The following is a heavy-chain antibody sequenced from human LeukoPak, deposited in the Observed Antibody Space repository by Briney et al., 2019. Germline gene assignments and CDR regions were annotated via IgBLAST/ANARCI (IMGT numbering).Heavy chain of an antibody. D-gene: IGHD3-16*02. CDR3: AKFFLGRRDVWGNYRYLAFDM. J-gene: IGHJ3*02. Sequence: ASVKVSCKASGGTFSSYAFSWVRQATGQGLEWMGWMNPNSGNTGYAQKFQGRVTMTRNTSISTAYMELSSLRSEDTAVYYCAKFFLGRRDVWGNYRYLAFDMWGHGTMVTVSS. V-gene: IGHV1-8*02. CDR2: MNPNSGNT. CDR1: GGTFSSYA.